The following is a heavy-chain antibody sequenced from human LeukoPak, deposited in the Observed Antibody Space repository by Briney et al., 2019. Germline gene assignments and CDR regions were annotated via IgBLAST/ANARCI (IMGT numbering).Heavy chain of an antibody. J-gene: IGHJ4*02. CDR1: GYTLTELS. CDR2: FDPEDGET. Sequence: ASVKVSCTVSGYTLTELSMHWVRQAPGKGLEWMGGFDPEDGETIYAQKFQGRVTMTEDTSTDTAYMELSSLRSEDTAVYYCATDQSGQWLGAPLDYWGQGTLVTVSS. V-gene: IGHV1-24*01. D-gene: IGHD6-19*01. CDR3: ATDQSGQWLGAPLDY.